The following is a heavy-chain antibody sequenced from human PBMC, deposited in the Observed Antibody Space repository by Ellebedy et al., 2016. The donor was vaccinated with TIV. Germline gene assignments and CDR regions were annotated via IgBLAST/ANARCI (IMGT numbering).Heavy chain of an antibody. CDR3: ASLYMVGEQLVLKFHYMDV. CDR1: GSTFSNYA. Sequence: GESLKISXAASGSTFSNYALHWVRQAPGKGLEWVALISYDGTNKYYADSVKGRFTISRDNSKSTLYLQMNSLRAEDTAVYYCASLYMVGEQLVLKFHYMDVWGKGTTVTVSS. D-gene: IGHD6-6*01. V-gene: IGHV3-30-3*01. CDR2: ISYDGTNK. J-gene: IGHJ6*03.